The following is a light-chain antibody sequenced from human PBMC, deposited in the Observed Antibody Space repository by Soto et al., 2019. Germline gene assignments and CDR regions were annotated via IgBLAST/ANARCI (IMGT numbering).Light chain of an antibody. CDR1: SSDVGGYNY. CDR2: EVS. J-gene: IGLJ1*01. Sequence: QSVLTQPPSASGSPGQSVTISCTGTSSDVGGYNYVSWYQQHPGKAPKLMIYEVSKRPSGVPDRFSGSKSGNTASLTVSGLQAEDEAVYYCSSYAGSNTHVFGTGTKVTVL. V-gene: IGLV2-8*01. CDR3: SSYAGSNTHV.